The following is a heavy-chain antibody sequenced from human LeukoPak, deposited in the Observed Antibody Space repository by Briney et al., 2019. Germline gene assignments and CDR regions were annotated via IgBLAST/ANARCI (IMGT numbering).Heavy chain of an antibody. Sequence: PSETLSLTCTVSGGSISSYYWSWIRQPPGKGLEWIGYIYYSGSTNYNPSLKSRVTISVDTSKNQFSLKLSSVTAADTAVYYCARGRSSMVRGYYYYYMDVRGKGTTVTISS. D-gene: IGHD3-10*01. CDR2: IYYSGST. V-gene: IGHV4-59*01. J-gene: IGHJ6*03. CDR3: ARGRSSMVRGYYYYYMDV. CDR1: GGSISSYY.